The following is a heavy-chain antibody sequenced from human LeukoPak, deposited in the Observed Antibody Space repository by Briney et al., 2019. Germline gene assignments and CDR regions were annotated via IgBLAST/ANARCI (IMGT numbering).Heavy chain of an antibody. V-gene: IGHV1-3*01. D-gene: IGHD3-10*01. Sequence: ASVKVSCKASGYTFTSYAMHWVRQAPGQRLEWMGWINAGNGNTKYSQKFQGRVTITGDTSASTAYMELSSLRSEDTAVYYCARDRGGSHFDYWGQGTLVTVSS. CDR3: ARDRGGSHFDY. CDR2: INAGNGNT. CDR1: GYTFTSYA. J-gene: IGHJ4*02.